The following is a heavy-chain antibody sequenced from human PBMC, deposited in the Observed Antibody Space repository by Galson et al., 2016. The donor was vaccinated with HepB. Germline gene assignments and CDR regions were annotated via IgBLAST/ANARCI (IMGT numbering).Heavy chain of an antibody. V-gene: IGHV4-4*07. CDR1: GGSISSYY. CDR3: VRVTETFYDSSGAIAQEFDP. Sequence: SETLSLTCTVSGGSISSYYWSWIRQPAGKGLEWIGRIYTSGSTNYNPSLKSRVTMSVDTSKNQFSLKLSSVTAADTAVYYCVRVTETFYDSSGAIAQEFDPWGQGYLVTVSS. D-gene: IGHD3-22*01. CDR2: IYTSGST. J-gene: IGHJ5*02.